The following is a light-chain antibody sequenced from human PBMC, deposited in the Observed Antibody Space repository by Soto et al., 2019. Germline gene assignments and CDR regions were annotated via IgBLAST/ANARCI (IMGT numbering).Light chain of an antibody. Sequence: DIQMTQSPSSLSASVGDRVTITCRASQSVSTYLNWYQQKPGKAPELLIYAASSLQSGGPSRFSGSGSATAFMLTISRLQPEDFATYYRQQSYSTPYPFGQGTKLESK. CDR2: AAS. CDR1: QSVSTY. V-gene: IGKV1-39*01. J-gene: IGKJ2*01. CDR3: QQSYSTPYP.